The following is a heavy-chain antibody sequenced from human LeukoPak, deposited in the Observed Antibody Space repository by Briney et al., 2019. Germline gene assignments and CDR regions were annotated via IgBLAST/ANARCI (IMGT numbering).Heavy chain of an antibody. V-gene: IGHV3-74*01. CDR2: INPDGSAT. J-gene: IGHJ4*02. D-gene: IGHD4-11*01. CDR1: GFIFSNNW. Sequence: GGSLRLSCTASGFIFSNNWMEWVRQVPGKGLVWVSRINPDGSATNHADSVKGRFTISRDNAKNTLYLQMNSLRAEDTAVYYCARDVDFSLDYWGQGTLVAVSS. CDR3: ARDVDFSLDY.